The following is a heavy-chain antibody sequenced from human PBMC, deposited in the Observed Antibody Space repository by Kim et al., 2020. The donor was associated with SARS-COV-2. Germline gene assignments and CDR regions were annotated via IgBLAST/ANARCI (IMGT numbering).Heavy chain of an antibody. V-gene: IGHV3-30*02. Sequence: RFTISRDNAKNTLYLQMNSLRAEDTAVYYCAKDLGLNYYDSSGPTPDNSDWGQGTLVTVSS. CDR3: AKDLGLNYYDSSGPTPDNSD. D-gene: IGHD3-22*01. J-gene: IGHJ4*02.